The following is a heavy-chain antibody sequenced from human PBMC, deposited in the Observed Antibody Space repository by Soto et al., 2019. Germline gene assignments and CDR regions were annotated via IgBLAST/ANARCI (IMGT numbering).Heavy chain of an antibody. V-gene: IGHV3-30*03. CDR1: GFTFSSCG. Sequence: GGSLRLSCAASGFTFSSCGMHWVRQAPGKGLEWVGFISYDGRNEYYPYSVKVRFTISRDNSNNTLYLQMNSLRAEDTAVFYCAQGDHYARSVFTXWGQGTLVTVSX. D-gene: IGHD3-22*01. CDR3: AQGDHYARSVFTX. J-gene: IGHJ4*02. CDR2: ISYDGRNE.